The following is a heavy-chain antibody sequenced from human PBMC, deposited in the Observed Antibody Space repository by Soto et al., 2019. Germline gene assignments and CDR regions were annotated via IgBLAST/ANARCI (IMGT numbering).Heavy chain of an antibody. J-gene: IGHJ5*02. CDR3: ARHTVDPYYYDSSGYYENWFDP. Sequence: SETLSLTCTVSGGSISSSSYYWGWIRQPPGKGLEWIGSIYYSGSTYYNPSLKSRVTISVDTSKNQFSLKLSSVTAADTAVYYCARHTVDPYYYDSSGYYENWFDPWGQGTLVTVSS. D-gene: IGHD3-22*01. V-gene: IGHV4-39*01. CDR2: IYYSGST. CDR1: GGSISSSSYY.